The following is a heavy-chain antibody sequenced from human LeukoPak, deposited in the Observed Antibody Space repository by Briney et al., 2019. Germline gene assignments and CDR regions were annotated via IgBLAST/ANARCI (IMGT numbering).Heavy chain of an antibody. CDR2: ISSSSSTI. Sequence: PGGSLRLSCAASGVTFSSYSMNWVRQAPGKGLEWVSYISSSSSTIYYADSVKGRFTISRDNAKNSLYLQMNSLRADDTSVYYCAKNRGSAGWSDYWGQGTLVTVSS. V-gene: IGHV3-48*01. J-gene: IGHJ4*02. D-gene: IGHD6-19*01. CDR1: GVTFSSYS. CDR3: AKNRGSAGWSDY.